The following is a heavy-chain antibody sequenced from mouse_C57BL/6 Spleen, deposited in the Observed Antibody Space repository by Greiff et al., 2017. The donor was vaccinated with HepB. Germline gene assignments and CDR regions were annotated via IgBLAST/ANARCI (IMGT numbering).Heavy chain of an antibody. J-gene: IGHJ4*01. CDR3: ARSGLPYAMDY. D-gene: IGHD5-5*01. CDR1: GYTFTSYW. Sequence: QVQLQQPGAELVRPGSSVKLSCKASGYTFTSYWMHWVKQRPIQGLEWIGNIDPSDSETHYNQKFKDKATLTVDKSSSTAYMQLSSLTSEDSAVYYCARSGLPYAMDYWGQGTSVTVSS. CDR2: IDPSDSET. V-gene: IGHV1-52*01.